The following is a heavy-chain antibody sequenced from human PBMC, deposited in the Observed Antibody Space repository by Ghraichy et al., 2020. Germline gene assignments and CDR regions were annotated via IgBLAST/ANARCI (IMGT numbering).Heavy chain of an antibody. V-gene: IGHV3-74*01. CDR3: TRGGTYSTGDY. J-gene: IGHJ4*02. D-gene: IGHD6-19*01. Sequence: LSLTCAASGFTFSSYWMHWVRQAPGKGLVWVSRINSDGSSTSYADSVKGRFTISRDNAKNTLYLQMNSLRAEDTAVYYCTRGGTYSTGDYWGQGTLVTVSS. CDR2: INSDGSST. CDR1: GFTFSSYW.